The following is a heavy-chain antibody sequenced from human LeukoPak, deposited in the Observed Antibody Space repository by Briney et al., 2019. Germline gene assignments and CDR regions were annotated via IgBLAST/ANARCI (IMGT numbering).Heavy chain of an antibody. D-gene: IGHD1-26*01. Sequence: ASVTVSCKASGYTFTCYYMHWVRQAPGQGLEWMGRINPNSGGTNYAQKFQGRVTMTRDTSISTAYMELSRLRSDDTAVYYCAKEDLYCSPTSGSLLFDYWGQGTLVTVSS. V-gene: IGHV1-2*06. CDR3: AKEDLYCSPTSGSLLFDY. J-gene: IGHJ4*02. CDR1: GYTFTCYY. CDR2: INPNSGGT.